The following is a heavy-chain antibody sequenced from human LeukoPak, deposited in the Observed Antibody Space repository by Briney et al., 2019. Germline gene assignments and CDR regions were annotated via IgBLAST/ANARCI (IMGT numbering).Heavy chain of an antibody. CDR2: IKKKNDGGTT. Sequence: GGSLRLSCAVSGFTLSDVWMSWVRQAPGKGLEWVGRIKKKNDGGTTDYAAPVKGRFSISRDDSKNTLYLQMNSLKSEDTAVYYCTTGPDWGQFDSWGQGTPVIVSS. V-gene: IGHV3-15*01. J-gene: IGHJ4*02. CDR3: TTGPDWGQFDS. D-gene: IGHD7-27*01. CDR1: GFTLSDVW.